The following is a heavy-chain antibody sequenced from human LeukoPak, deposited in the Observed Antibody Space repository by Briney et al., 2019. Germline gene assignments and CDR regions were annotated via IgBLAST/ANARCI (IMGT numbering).Heavy chain of an antibody. Sequence: GGSLRLSCAASGFSFSTYAMNWVRQVPGKGLEWVSAIRGDGESTYYAGSVRGRFTISIDNSKSTLYLQLNSLRVEDTAVYYCAKVLRDFYDTAALDIWGQGTMVTVSS. CDR3: AKVLRDFYDTAALDI. V-gene: IGHV3-23*01. D-gene: IGHD3-22*01. CDR1: GFSFSTYA. J-gene: IGHJ3*02. CDR2: IRGDGEST.